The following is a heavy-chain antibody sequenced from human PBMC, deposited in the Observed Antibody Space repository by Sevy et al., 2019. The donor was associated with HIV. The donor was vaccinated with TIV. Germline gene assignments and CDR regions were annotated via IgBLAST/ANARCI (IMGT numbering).Heavy chain of an antibody. J-gene: IGHJ4*02. Sequence: GGSLRLSCAASGFTFSGSAMHWVRQASGKGLEWVGRIRSKANSYATAYAASVKGRFTISRDDSKNTAYLQMNSLKTEDTAVYYCTRRRDSGSFDYWGQGTLVTVSS. D-gene: IGHD1-26*01. CDR1: GFTFSGSA. V-gene: IGHV3-73*01. CDR2: IRSKANSYAT. CDR3: TRRRDSGSFDY.